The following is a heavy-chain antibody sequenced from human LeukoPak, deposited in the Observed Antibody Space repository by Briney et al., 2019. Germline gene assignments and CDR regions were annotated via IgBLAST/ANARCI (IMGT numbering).Heavy chain of an antibody. CDR1: GGSFSGYY. CDR2: INHSGST. D-gene: IGHD3-10*01. V-gene: IGHV4-34*01. J-gene: IGHJ4*02. CDR3: ARQGPGYGSGSYYY. Sequence: SETLSLTCAVYGGSFSGYYWSWIRQPPGKGLEWIGEINHSGSTNYNPSLKSRVTISVDTSKNQFSLKLSSVTAANTAVYYCARQGPGYGSGSYYYWGQGTLVTVSS.